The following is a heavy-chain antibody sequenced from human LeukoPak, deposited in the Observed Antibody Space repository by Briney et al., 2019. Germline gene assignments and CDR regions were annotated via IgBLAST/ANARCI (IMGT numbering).Heavy chain of an antibody. D-gene: IGHD3-22*01. CDR3: ARVGYYYDSSGSPYYYGMDV. V-gene: IGHV1-69*13. Sequence: GASVKVSCTASGGTFSSHAISWVRQAPGQGLEWMGGIIPIFGTANYAQKFQGRVTITADESTSTAYMELSSLRSEDTAVYYCARVGYYYDSSGSPYYYGMDVWGQGTTVTVSS. CDR1: GGTFSSHA. CDR2: IIPIFGTA. J-gene: IGHJ6*02.